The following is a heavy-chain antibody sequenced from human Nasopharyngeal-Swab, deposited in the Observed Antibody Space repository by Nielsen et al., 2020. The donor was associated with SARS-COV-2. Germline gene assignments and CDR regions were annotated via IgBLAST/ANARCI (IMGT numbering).Heavy chain of an antibody. CDR3: AEDRGAAH. D-gene: IGHD3-10*01. V-gene: IGHV3-23*01. CDR2: ITVGSDGT. J-gene: IGHJ4*02. Sequence: GESLKISCAASGFTFSSSAMGWVRQAPGKGLEWVSIITVGSDGTYYADSVKGRFSISRDNSKSTLYLQMNSLRVEDTAVYYCAEDRGAAHWGQGTLVTVSS. CDR1: GFTFSSSA.